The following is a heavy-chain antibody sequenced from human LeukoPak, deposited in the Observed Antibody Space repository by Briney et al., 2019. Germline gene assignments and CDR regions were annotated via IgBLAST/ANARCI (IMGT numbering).Heavy chain of an antibody. CDR2: TKQDGSEE. CDR1: RFTFTDYW. CDR3: ARERNTAIVTAFDV. J-gene: IGHJ3*01. Sequence: GGSLRLSCAASRFTFTDYWMSWVRQAPGKGLEWVANTKQDGSEEYYMDSVKGRFTISRDNAKNSLYLQMNSLRVEDTAVYFCARERNTAIVTAFDVWGQGTMVTVSS. V-gene: IGHV3-7*01. D-gene: IGHD5-18*01.